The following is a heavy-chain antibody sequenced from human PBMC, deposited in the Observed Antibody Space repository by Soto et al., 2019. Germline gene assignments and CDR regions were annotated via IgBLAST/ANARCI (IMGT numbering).Heavy chain of an antibody. CDR3: ARVIAAAGTRWFDP. CDR2: IYYSGST. V-gene: IGHV4-31*03. CDR1: GGSISSGGYY. Sequence: SETLSLTCTVSGGSISSGGYYWSWIRQHPGKGLEWIGYIYYSGSTYYNPSLKSRVTISVDRSKNQFSLKLSSVTAADTAVYYCARVIAAAGTRWFDPWAQGTLVTVSS. D-gene: IGHD6-13*01. J-gene: IGHJ5*02.